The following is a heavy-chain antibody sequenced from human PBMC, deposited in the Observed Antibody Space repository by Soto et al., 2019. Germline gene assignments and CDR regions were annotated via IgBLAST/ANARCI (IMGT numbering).Heavy chain of an antibody. CDR2: INVGSGNT. J-gene: IGHJ3*02. CDR1: AYTFTSYF. D-gene: IGHD5-12*01. CDR3: AAGVTYDGNFDI. V-gene: IGHV1-58*02. Sequence: ASVKVSCKASAYTFTSYFISWVRQAPGQGLEWMGWINVGSGNTNYAQKFQERVSITRDMSTRTAYMELSSLRSEDTAVYYCAAGVTYDGNFDIWGQGTMVTVS.